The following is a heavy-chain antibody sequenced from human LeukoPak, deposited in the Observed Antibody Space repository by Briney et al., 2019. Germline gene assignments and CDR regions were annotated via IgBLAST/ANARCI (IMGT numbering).Heavy chain of an antibody. D-gene: IGHD5-12*01. CDR1: GFTFSSYA. CDR2: ISYDGSNK. J-gene: IGHJ4*02. CDR3: ARGGGYSGYCFDY. Sequence: PGASLRLSCAASGFTFSSYAMSWVRQAPGKGLEWVAVISYDGSNKYYADSVKGRFTISRDNSKNTLYLQMNSPRAEDTAVYYCARGGGYSGYCFDYWGQGTLVTVSS. V-gene: IGHV3-30-3*01.